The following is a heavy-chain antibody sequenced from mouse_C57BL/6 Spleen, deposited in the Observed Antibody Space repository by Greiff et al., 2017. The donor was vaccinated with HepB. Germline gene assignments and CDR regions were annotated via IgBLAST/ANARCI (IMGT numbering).Heavy chain of an antibody. Sequence: EVQLQQSGAELVRPGASVKLSCTASGFNIQDDYMHWVKQRPEQGLEWIGWIDPENGDTEYASKFQGKATITADTSSNTAYLQLSSLTSEDTAVYYCTRMVTARVWYFDVWGTGTTVTVSS. CDR2: IDPENGDT. CDR3: TRMVTARVWYFDV. V-gene: IGHV14-4*01. D-gene: IGHD2-2*01. J-gene: IGHJ1*03. CDR1: GFNIQDDY.